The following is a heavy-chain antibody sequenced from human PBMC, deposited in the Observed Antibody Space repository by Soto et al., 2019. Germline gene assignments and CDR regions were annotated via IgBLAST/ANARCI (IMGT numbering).Heavy chain of an antibody. CDR1: AASIRSYY. J-gene: IGHJ6*02. D-gene: IGHD3-10*01. CDR2: VYTSDYT. Sequence: PSETLSLTCRVSAASIRSYYWHWIRQPPGKGLEWIGYVYTSDYTRYSSSLKSRVTISVDTSKSQFYLRLNSVTAADTAVYYCTRRRFAVRGVTTMDVWGPAPTVTVS. V-gene: IGHV4-4*08. CDR3: TRRRFAVRGVTTMDV.